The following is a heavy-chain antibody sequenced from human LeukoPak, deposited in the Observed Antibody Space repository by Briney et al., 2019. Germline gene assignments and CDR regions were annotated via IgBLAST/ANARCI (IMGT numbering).Heavy chain of an antibody. Sequence: SQTLSLTCAISGDSVSSNSAAWNWIRQSPSRGLEWLGRTYYRSKWYNDYAVSVKSRITINPDTSKNQFSLQLNSVTPEDTAVYYCARGDSSSWYERYYFDYWGQGTLVTVSS. D-gene: IGHD6-13*01. J-gene: IGHJ4*02. CDR2: TYYRSKWYN. CDR3: ARGDSSSWYERYYFDY. V-gene: IGHV6-1*01. CDR1: GDSVSSNSAA.